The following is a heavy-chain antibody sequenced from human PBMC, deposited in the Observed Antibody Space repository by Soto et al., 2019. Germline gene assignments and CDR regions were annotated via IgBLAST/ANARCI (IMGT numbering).Heavy chain of an antibody. CDR2: IIPILGIA. V-gene: IGHV1-69*02. Sequence: QVQLVQSGAEVKKPGSSVKVSCKASGGTFSSYTISWVRQAPGQGLEWMGRIIPILGIANYAQKFQGRVTITADKSTSTAYMERSSLRSEDTAVYYCAKTADLYYDILTEASVWGQGTLVTVSS. CDR1: GGTFSSYT. J-gene: IGHJ4*02. D-gene: IGHD3-9*01. CDR3: AKTADLYYDILTEASV.